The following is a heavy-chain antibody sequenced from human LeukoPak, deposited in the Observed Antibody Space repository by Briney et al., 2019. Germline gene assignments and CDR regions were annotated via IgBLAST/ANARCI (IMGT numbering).Heavy chain of an antibody. Sequence: ASVKVSCKVSGYTLTELSMHWLRQAPGKGLEWMGGFDPEDGETIYAQKFQGRVTMTEDTSTDTAYMELSSLRSEDTAVYYCATSPPAARLLLPRFDYWGQGTLVTVSS. CDR2: FDPEDGET. CDR1: GYTLTELS. V-gene: IGHV1-24*01. CDR3: ATSPPAARLLLPRFDY. D-gene: IGHD2/OR15-2a*01. J-gene: IGHJ4*02.